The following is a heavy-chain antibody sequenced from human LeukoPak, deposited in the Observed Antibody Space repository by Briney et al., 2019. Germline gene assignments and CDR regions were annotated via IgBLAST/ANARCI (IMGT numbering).Heavy chain of an antibody. D-gene: IGHD1-26*01. Sequence: SETLSLTCTVSGDSISNYFWSWLRQPPGKGLEWIGCIHHSVSPTYNPSLRSRVTTSVDTSKNQFSLKVNSVTAADTAVYYCARDIRMVGPTHYFDYWGQGTLVTVSS. J-gene: IGHJ4*02. CDR1: GDSISNYF. CDR3: ARDIRMVGPTHYFDY. V-gene: IGHV4-59*01. CDR2: IHHSVSP.